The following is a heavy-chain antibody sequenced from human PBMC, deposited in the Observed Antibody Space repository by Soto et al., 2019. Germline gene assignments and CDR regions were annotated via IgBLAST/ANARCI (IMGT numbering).Heavy chain of an antibody. D-gene: IGHD3-22*01. CDR3: AKELTYYYDSSGYYSDDY. CDR1: GFTFSSYG. V-gene: IGHV3-30*18. CDR2: ISYDGSNK. Sequence: QVQLVESGGGVVQPGRSLRLSCAASGFTFSSYGMHWVRQAPGKGLEWVAVISYDGSNKYYADSVKGRFTISRDNSKNPLYLVINSLRAEDTAVYYCAKELTYYYDSSGYYSDDYWGQGTLVTVSS. J-gene: IGHJ4*02.